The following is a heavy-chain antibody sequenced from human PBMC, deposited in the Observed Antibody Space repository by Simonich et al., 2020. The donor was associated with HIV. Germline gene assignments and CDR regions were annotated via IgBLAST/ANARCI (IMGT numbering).Heavy chain of an antibody. CDR2: IYWNDDK. V-gene: IGHV2-5*01. J-gene: IGHJ4*02. CDR1: GFSLSTSGVG. CDR3: AHRHPYSSGWNFDY. D-gene: IGHD6-19*01. Sequence: QITLKESGPTLVKPTQTLTLTCTFSGFSLSTSGVGVGWIGQPPGKALEWLALIYWNDDKRYSPSLKSRLTITKDTSKNQVVLTMTNMDPVDTATYYCAHRHPYSSGWNFDYWGQGTLVTVSS.